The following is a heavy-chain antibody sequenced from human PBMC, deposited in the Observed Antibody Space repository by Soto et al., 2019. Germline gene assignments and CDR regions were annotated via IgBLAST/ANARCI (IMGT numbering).Heavy chain of an antibody. D-gene: IGHD3-22*01. Sequence: QVQLVESGGGVVQPGRSLRLSCAASGFTFSTYAMHWVRQAPGKGLEWVAVISYDGSNKYYADSVKGRFTISRDISKNTLYLQMNSLRAEGTAVYYCARDPPNYYYDSSGYYFDYWGQGTLVTVSS. V-gene: IGHV3-30-3*01. J-gene: IGHJ4*02. CDR2: ISYDGSNK. CDR1: GFTFSTYA. CDR3: ARDPPNYYYDSSGYYFDY.